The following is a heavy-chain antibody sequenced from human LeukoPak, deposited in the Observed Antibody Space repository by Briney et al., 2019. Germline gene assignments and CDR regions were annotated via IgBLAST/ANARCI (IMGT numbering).Heavy chain of an antibody. CDR2: ISYDGSNK. J-gene: IGHJ4*02. CDR3: ARFGYGYDFGGYYFDY. Sequence: GGSLRLSCAASGFTFSSYGMHWVRQAPGKGLEWVAVISYDGSNKYYADAVKGRFTISRDNAKNSLYLQMNSLRAEDTAVYYCARFGYGYDFGGYYFDYWGQGTLVTVSS. CDR1: GFTFSSYG. V-gene: IGHV3-30*03. D-gene: IGHD5-12*01.